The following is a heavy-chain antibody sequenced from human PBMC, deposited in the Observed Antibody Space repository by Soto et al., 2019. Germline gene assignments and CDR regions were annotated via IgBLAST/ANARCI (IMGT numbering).Heavy chain of an antibody. CDR1: GFTFSSYA. D-gene: IGHD3-16*02. CDR3: AKCGGGYDYVWGSYRCY. J-gene: IGHJ4*02. Sequence: EVQLLESGGGLVQPGGSLRLSCAASGFTFSSYAMSWVRQAPGKGLEWVSAISGSGGSTYYADSVKGRFTISRDNSKNTLYLQMNSLRAEDTAVYYCAKCGGGYDYVWGSYRCYWGQGTLVTVSS. V-gene: IGHV3-23*01. CDR2: ISGSGGST.